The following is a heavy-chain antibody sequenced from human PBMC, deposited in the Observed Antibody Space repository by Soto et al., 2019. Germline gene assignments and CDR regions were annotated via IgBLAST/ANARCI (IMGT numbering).Heavy chain of an antibody. Sequence: TGGSLRLSCAASGFTFSNYGMHWVRQAPGKGLEWVIVISYDGNVAYYVDSVKGRFTISRDNAKNSLYLQMNSLRAEDTAVYYCARSIAARLNWFDPWGQGTLVTVSS. CDR2: ISYDGNVA. CDR3: ARSIAARLNWFDP. D-gene: IGHD6-6*01. J-gene: IGHJ5*02. V-gene: IGHV3-30*03. CDR1: GFTFSNYG.